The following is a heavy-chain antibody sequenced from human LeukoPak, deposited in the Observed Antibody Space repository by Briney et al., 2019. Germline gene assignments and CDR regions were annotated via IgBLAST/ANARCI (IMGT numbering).Heavy chain of an antibody. Sequence: GGSLRLSCAASGFTFSSYAMSWVRQAPGKGLEWVSGISGSGGSTYYVDSVKGRFTISRDNSKNTLYLQMNSLRAEDTAAYYCAKALYDSSGYYSFDYWGQGTLVTVSS. V-gene: IGHV3-23*01. CDR3: AKALYDSSGYYSFDY. J-gene: IGHJ4*02. CDR2: ISGSGGST. CDR1: GFTFSSYA. D-gene: IGHD3-22*01.